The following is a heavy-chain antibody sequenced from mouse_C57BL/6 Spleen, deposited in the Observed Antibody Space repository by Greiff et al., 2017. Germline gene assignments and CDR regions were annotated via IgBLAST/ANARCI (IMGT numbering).Heavy chain of an antibody. CDR1: GYRFTGYW. J-gene: IGHJ3*01. D-gene: IGHD2-1*01. V-gene: IGHV1-9*01. CDR3: AREGDGNYRFAY. CDR2: SLPGSGST. Sequence: VKLMESGAELMKPGASVKLSCKATGYRFTGYWIAWVKQRPGHGLEWIGESLPGSGSTNYNEKFKGKATLTADKSSSTAYMQLSSLTSEDSAVYFCAREGDGNYRFAYWGQGTLVTVSA.